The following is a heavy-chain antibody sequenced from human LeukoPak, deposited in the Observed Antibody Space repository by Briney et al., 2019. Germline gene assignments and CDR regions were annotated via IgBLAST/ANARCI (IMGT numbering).Heavy chain of an antibody. D-gene: IGHD3-3*01. CDR3: ARGGFLMDV. Sequence: GGSLRLSCGPSGFIFADYWMSWVRQAPGKGLEWVASVNQIGSETQYVDAVKGRFSISRDHAKNLVFLQMNSLKAEDTAVYYCARGGFLMDVWGKGTMVTVSS. V-gene: IGHV3-7*01. CDR1: GFIFADYW. CDR2: VNQIGSET. J-gene: IGHJ6*04.